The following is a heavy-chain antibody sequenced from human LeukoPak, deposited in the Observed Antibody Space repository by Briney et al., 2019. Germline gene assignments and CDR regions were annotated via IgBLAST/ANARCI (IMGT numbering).Heavy chain of an antibody. Sequence: SQTLSLTCTVSGDSISSGDYYWSWIRQSPEKGLEWIGYIYFSGSTYDNPSLTSRLFISVDTSKNQFSLELSSVTAADTAVYYCARAPDFDSSGYWRYFDLWGRGTLVIVSP. J-gene: IGHJ2*01. V-gene: IGHV4-30-4*01. D-gene: IGHD3-22*01. CDR1: GDSISSGDYY. CDR2: IYFSGST. CDR3: ARAPDFDSSGYWRYFDL.